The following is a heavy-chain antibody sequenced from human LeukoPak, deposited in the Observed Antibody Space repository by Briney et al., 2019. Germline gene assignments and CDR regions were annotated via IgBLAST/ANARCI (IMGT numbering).Heavy chain of an antibody. CDR2: ISACNGNK. CDR3: GYDSSGSAIDY. CDR1: VYTFTSYG. D-gene: IGHD3-22*01. J-gene: IGHJ4*02. V-gene: IGHV1-18*01. Sequence: GASVKVSCKASVYTFTSYGISWVRQAPGQGLEWMGWISACNGNKNYAQKLQGRVTMTTDTSTSTAYMELRSLRSDDTAVYYCGYDSSGSAIDYWGQGTLVTVSS.